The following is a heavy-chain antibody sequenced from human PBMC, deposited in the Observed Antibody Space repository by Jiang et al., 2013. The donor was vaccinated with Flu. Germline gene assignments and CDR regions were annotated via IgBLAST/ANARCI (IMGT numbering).Heavy chain of an antibody. CDR1: GASIGGSRHY. J-gene: IGHJ5*02. D-gene: IGHD3-10*01. CDR2: IWHTGTT. V-gene: IGHV4-39*01. Sequence: GPGLVKPSETLSLTCTVSGASIGGSRHYWGWIRQTPGKGLEWIASIWHTGTTYYSPSLESRLTISVDTSNNQFSLRLTSVTAADTAVYYCGRHRGMFPGEAWGQGTLVAVSS. CDR3: GRHRGMFPGEA.